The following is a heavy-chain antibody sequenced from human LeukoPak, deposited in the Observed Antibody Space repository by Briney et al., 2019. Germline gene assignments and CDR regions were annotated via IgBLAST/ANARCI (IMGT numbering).Heavy chain of an antibody. CDR2: IYSGGST. D-gene: IGHD5-18*01. J-gene: IGHJ4*02. Sequence: GGSLRLSCAASGFTVSSNYMSWVRQAPARGLERVSVIYSGGSTYYAESVKGRFTISRDNSKNTLYLQMNSLRAEDTAVYYCARGGYNYGYGYFDYWGQGTLVTVSS. CDR3: ARGGYNYGYGYFDY. CDR1: GFTVSSNY. V-gene: IGHV3-53*01.